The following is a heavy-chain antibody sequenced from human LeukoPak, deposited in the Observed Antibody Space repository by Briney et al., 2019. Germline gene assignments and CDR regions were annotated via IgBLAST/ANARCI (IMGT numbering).Heavy chain of an antibody. CDR3: ARVRRGGQLHLNWFDP. V-gene: IGHV4-34*01. D-gene: IGHD3-10*01. J-gene: IGHJ5*02. Sequence: PSETLSLTCAVYGGSFSGYYWSWIRQPPGKGLEWIGEINHSGSTNYNPSLKSRVTISVDTSKNQFSLKLSSVTAADTAVYYCARVRRGGQLHLNWFDPWGQGTLVTVSS. CDR1: GGSFSGYY. CDR2: INHSGST.